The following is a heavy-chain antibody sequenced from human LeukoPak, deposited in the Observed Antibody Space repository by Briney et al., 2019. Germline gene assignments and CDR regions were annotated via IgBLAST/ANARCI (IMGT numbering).Heavy chain of an antibody. Sequence: PGGSLRLSCAASGFTFSSYWMSWVRQAPGKGLEWVANIKQDGSEKYYVDSVKGRFTISRDNAKNSLYLQMNSLRAEDTAAYYCAREGYYDSSGTNDYWGQGTLVTVSS. D-gene: IGHD3-22*01. CDR1: GFTFSSYW. CDR3: AREGYYDSSGTNDY. V-gene: IGHV3-7*01. J-gene: IGHJ4*02. CDR2: IKQDGSEK.